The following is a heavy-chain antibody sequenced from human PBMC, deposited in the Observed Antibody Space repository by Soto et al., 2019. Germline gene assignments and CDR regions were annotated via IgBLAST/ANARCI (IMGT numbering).Heavy chain of an antibody. V-gene: IGHV1-46*01. CDR1: GYTFTSYY. D-gene: IGHD5-18*01. J-gene: IGHJ6*02. Sequence: GASVKVSCKASGYTFTSYYMHWVRQAPGQGLEWMGIINPSGGSTSYAQKFQGRVTMTRDTSTSTVYMELSSLRSEDTAVYYCAREVDTAMVQTGHTPYYRMDVWGQVTKVTVYS. CDR3: AREVDTAMVQTGHTPYYRMDV. CDR2: INPSGGST.